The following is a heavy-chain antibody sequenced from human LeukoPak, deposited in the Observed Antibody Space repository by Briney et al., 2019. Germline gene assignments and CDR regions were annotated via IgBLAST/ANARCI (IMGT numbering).Heavy chain of an antibody. CDR3: AKDYY. J-gene: IGHJ4*02. Sequence: PGGSLRLSCAASGFTFGDYPMHWVRQVPGKGLEWVSLISGDGGTTYYADSFKGRFTISRDNSKNSLFLQMNSLRTEDTALYYCAKDYYWGQGTLVTVSS. V-gene: IGHV3-43*02. CDR1: GFTFGDYP. CDR2: ISGDGGTT.